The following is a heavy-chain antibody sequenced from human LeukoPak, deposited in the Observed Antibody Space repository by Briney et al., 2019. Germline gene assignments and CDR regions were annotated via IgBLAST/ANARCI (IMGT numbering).Heavy chain of an antibody. D-gene: IGHD4-17*01. CDR1: GYTFTGYY. Sequence: GASVKVSCKASGYTFTGYYMHWVRQAPGQGLEWMGWINPNSGGTNYAQKFQGRVTMTRDTSISTVYMELSRLRSDDTAVYYCARVFVYGDYYDAFDIWDQGTMVTVSS. CDR3: ARVFVYGDYYDAFDI. J-gene: IGHJ3*02. V-gene: IGHV1-2*02. CDR2: INPNSGGT.